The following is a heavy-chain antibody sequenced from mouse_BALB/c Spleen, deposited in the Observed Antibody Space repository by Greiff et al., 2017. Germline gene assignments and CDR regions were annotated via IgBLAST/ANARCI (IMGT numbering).Heavy chain of an antibody. V-gene: IGHV5-17*02. CDR3: ARTDYDAMDY. J-gene: IGHJ4*01. Sequence: EVKLMESGGGLVQPGGSRKLSCAASGFTFSSFGMHWVRQAPEKGLEWVAYISSGSSTIYYADTVKGRFTISRDNPKNTLFLQMTSLRSEDTAMYYCARTDYDAMDYWGKGTSVTVSS. CDR2: ISSGSSTI. CDR1: GFTFSSFG.